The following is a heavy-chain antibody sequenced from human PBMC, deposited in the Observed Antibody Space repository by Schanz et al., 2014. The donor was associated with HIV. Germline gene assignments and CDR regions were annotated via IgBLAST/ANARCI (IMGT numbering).Heavy chain of an antibody. V-gene: IGHV1-46*03. CDR2: INPSGGST. CDR3: AGTPMITGAFDH. Sequence: QVQLVQSGAEVKKPGASVKVSCKAPGYTFSRYYIHWVRQAPGQGLELMGEINPSGGSTTYTQKFQGRVTMTRDTATSTVYMEMSSLRSEDTAVYYCAGTPMITGAFDHWGQGNLVTVSS. CDR1: GYTFSRYY. D-gene: IGHD5-18*01. J-gene: IGHJ4*02.